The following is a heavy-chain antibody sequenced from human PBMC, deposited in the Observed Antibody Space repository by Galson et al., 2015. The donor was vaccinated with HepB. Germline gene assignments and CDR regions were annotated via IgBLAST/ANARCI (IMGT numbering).Heavy chain of an antibody. CDR3: ARVPRDSSGYTFDY. Sequence: CAISGDSVSSNSAAWNWIRQSPSRGLEWLGRTYYRSKWYNDYAVSVKSRITINPDTSKNQFSLQLNSVTPEDTAVYYCARVPRDSSGYTFDYWGQGTLVTVSS. D-gene: IGHD3-22*01. V-gene: IGHV6-1*01. CDR2: TYYRSKWYN. CDR1: GDSVSSNSAA. J-gene: IGHJ4*02.